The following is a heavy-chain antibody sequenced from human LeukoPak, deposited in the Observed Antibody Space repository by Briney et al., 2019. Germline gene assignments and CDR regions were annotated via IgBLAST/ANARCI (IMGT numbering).Heavy chain of an antibody. CDR3: ATHCDCCSDLNH. V-gene: IGHV1-2*02. CDR2: INPNSGGT. CDR1: GYTLTGYY. Sequence: ASVKVSCKASGYTLTGYYMHWVRQAPGQGLEWMGWINPNSGGTNYAQKFQGRVTMTRDTSISTAHTQLSRLRSADRDEYDCATHCDCCSDLNHWSQGTLVTVSS. J-gene: IGHJ5*02. D-gene: IGHD3-3*01.